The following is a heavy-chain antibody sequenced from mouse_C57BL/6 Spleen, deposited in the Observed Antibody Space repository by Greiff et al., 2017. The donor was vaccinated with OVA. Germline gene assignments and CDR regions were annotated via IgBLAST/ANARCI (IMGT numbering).Heavy chain of an antibody. CDR3: TTDYYGSSPNWYFDV. V-gene: IGHV14-1*01. J-gene: IGHJ1*03. D-gene: IGHD1-1*01. CDR2: IDPEDGDT. Sequence: VQLQQSGAELVRPGASVKLSCTASGFNIKDYYMHWVKQRPEQGLEWIGRIDPEDGDTEYAPKFQGKATMTADTSSNTAYLQLSSLTSEDTAVYYCTTDYYGSSPNWYFDVWGTGTTVTVSS. CDR1: GFNIKDYY.